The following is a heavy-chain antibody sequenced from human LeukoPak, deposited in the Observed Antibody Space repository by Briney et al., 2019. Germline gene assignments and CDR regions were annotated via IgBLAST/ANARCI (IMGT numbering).Heavy chain of an antibody. V-gene: IGHV3-23*01. D-gene: IGHD4-17*01. CDR1: GFTFSSYA. J-gene: IGHJ4*02. CDR2: VSASGGST. Sequence: PGGSLRLSCAASGFTFSSYAMSWVRQAPGKGLEWVSAVSASGGSTYHADFVKGRFTISRDNSKNMLYLQMSSLRAEDTAVYYCARGQYGDYDYWGQGSLVTVSS. CDR3: ARGQYGDYDY.